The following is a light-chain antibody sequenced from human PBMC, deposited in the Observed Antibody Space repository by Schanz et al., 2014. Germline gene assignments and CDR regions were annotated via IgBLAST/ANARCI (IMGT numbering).Light chain of an antibody. Sequence: EIVLTQSPATLSLSPGERATLSCRASQSVTSWLAWYQQKPGQAPRLLIYGTSIRATGIPDRFSGSGSGTDFTLTISSLQPDDFAVYYCQQYGRSPWAFGQGTKVEIK. CDR3: QQYGRSPWA. CDR2: GTS. J-gene: IGKJ1*01. V-gene: IGKV3-20*01. CDR1: QSVTSW.